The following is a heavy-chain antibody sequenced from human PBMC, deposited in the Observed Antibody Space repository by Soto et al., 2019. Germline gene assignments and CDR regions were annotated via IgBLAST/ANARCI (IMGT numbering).Heavy chain of an antibody. J-gene: IGHJ3*02. D-gene: IGHD6-13*01. Sequence: QVQLQQWGAGLLKPSETLSLTCAVYGGSFSGYYWSWIRQPPGKGLEWIGEINHSGSTNYNPSLKSRVTISVDTSKNQFSLKLSSVTAADTAVYYCPRAPTAGYAFDIWGQGTMVTVSS. CDR1: GGSFSGYY. CDR2: INHSGST. V-gene: IGHV4-34*01. CDR3: PRAPTAGYAFDI.